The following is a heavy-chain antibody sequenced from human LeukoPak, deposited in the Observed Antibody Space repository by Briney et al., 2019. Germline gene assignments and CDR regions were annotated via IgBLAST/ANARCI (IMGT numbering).Heavy chain of an antibody. CDR2: IYYSGAT. Sequence: SQTLSLTCTVSGGSISSVDYYWSWIRQPPGKGLEWIGYIYYSGATYYNPSLKSRITISVDTSKNQFSLRLSSVTAADTAVYYCARDGYSGYDSYYYYYGMDVWGQGTTVTVSS. J-gene: IGHJ6*02. CDR1: GGSISSVDYY. V-gene: IGHV4-30-4*01. D-gene: IGHD5-12*01. CDR3: ARDGYSGYDSYYYYYGMDV.